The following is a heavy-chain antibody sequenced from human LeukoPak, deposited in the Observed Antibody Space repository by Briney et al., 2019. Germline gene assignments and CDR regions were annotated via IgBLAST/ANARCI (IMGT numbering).Heavy chain of an antibody. CDR2: FDPEDGET. CDR3: ATETTMVRGDTNWFDP. D-gene: IGHD3-10*01. J-gene: IGHJ5*02. CDR1: GYTLTELS. Sequence: ASVKVSCKVSGYTLTELSMHWVRQAPGKGLEWMGGFDPEDGETIYAQKFQGRVTMTEGTSTDTAYMELSSLRSEDTAVYYCATETTMVRGDTNWFDPWGQRTLVTVSS. V-gene: IGHV1-24*01.